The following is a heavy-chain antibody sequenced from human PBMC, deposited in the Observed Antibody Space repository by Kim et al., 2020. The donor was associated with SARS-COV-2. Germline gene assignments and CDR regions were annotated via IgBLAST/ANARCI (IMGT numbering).Heavy chain of an antibody. CDR1: GGSISSYY. V-gene: IGHV4-59*01. D-gene: IGHD6-6*01. CDR3: ARERGQLVHSYYYYYMDV. Sequence: SETLSLTCTVSGGSISSYYWSWIRQPPGKGLEWIGYIYYSGSTNYNPSLKSRVTISVDTSKNQFSLKLSSVTAADTAVYYCARERGQLVHSYYYYYMDVWGKGTTVTVSS. J-gene: IGHJ6*03. CDR2: IYYSGST.